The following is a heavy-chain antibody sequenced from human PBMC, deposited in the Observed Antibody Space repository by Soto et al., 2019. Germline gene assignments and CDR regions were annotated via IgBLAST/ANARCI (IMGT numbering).Heavy chain of an antibody. V-gene: IGHV1-69*02. Sequence: GASVKVSCKASGGTFSSYTISWVRQAPGQGLEWMGRIIPILGIANYAQKFQGRVTITADKSTSTAYMELSSLRSEDTAVYYCARARFNCSSTSCYEYYFDYWGQGTLVTVSS. CDR1: GGTFSSYT. CDR3: ARARFNCSSTSCYEYYFDY. D-gene: IGHD2-2*01. J-gene: IGHJ4*02. CDR2: IIPILGIA.